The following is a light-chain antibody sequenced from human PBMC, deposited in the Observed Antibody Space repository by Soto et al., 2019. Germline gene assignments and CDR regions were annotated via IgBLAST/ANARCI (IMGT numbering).Light chain of an antibody. CDR1: SSNIGSHP. CDR3: ASWDNSLNGLYV. J-gene: IGLJ1*01. V-gene: IGLV1-44*01. Sequence: QSVLTXPPSASGTPGQRVSISCSGSSSNIGSHPVNWYQQLPGTAPKLLLYGDNQRPSGVPDRFSGSKSGTSASLAISGLQSEDEAHYYCASWDNSLNGLYVFGTGTKVTVL. CDR2: GDN.